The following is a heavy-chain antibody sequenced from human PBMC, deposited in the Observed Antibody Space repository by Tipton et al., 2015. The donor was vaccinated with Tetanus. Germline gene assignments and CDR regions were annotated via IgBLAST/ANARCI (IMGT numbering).Heavy chain of an antibody. J-gene: IGHJ4*02. Sequence: WIRQPPGRGLEWVASIKQEGSEKQYVDSVRGRFTISRDDAKDSLYLQMSSLGADDTAVYYCARDPSGGVRYFDYWGQGTLVTVSS. V-gene: IGHV3-7*01. CDR3: ARDPSGGVRYFDY. CDR2: IKQEGSEK. D-gene: IGHD2-8*01.